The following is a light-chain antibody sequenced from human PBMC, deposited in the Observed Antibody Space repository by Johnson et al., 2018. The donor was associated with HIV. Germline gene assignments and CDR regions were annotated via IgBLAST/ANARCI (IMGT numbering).Light chain of an antibody. CDR3: GTWDSSLSAGI. Sequence: QSVLTQPPSVSAAPGQKVTISCSGSSSNIGNNYVSWYQQLPGTAPKLLIYESNQRPSGIPDRFSGSKSGTSSTLGITGLQTGDEADYYCGTWDSSLSAGIFGTGTNVNVL. J-gene: IGLJ1*01. V-gene: IGLV1-51*02. CDR2: ESN. CDR1: SSNIGNNY.